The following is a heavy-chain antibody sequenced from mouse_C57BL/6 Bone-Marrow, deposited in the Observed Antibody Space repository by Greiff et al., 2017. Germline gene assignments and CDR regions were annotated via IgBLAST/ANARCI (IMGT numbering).Heavy chain of an antibody. J-gene: IGHJ3*01. CDR2: IHPNSGST. D-gene: IGHD1-1*01. V-gene: IGHV1-64*01. Sequence: QVQLQQPGAELVKPGASVKLSCKASGYTFTSYWMHWVKQRPGQGLEWIGMIHPNSGSTNYNEKFKSKATLTVDKSSSTAYMQLSSLTSEDSAVYYCARWNYYGSRSWDWFAYWGQGTLVTVSA. CDR3: ARWNYYGSRSWDWFAY. CDR1: GYTFTSYW.